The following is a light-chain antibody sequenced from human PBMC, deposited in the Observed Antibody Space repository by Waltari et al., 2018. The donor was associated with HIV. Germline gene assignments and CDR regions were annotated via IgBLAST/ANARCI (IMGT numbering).Light chain of an antibody. CDR1: KLGDKY. Sequence: SYELTQPPSVSVSPGQTASITCSGDKLGDKYACWYQQRPGQSPVLVIYQDTKRPSGIPERFSGSNSGNTATLTISGTQAIDEADYYCQAWDSSTVVFSGGTKLTVL. J-gene: IGLJ2*01. CDR2: QDT. CDR3: QAWDSSTVV. V-gene: IGLV3-1*01.